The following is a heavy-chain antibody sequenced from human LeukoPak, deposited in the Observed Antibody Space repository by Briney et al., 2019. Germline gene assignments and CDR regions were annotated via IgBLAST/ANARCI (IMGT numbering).Heavy chain of an antibody. CDR1: GFTVSSNY. J-gene: IGHJ4*02. CDR3: RGYDSSGLFDY. V-gene: IGHV3-53*01. CDR2: IYSGGST. D-gene: IGHD3-22*01. Sequence: GGSLRLSCAASGFTVSSNYMSWVRQAPGKGLEWVSVIYSGGSTYYADSVKGRFTISRDNSKNTLFLQMNSLRAEDTAVYYCRGYDSSGLFDYWGQGTLVTVSS.